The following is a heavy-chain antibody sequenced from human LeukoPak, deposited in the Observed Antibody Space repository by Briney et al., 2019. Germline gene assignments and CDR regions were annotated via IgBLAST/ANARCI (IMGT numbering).Heavy chain of an antibody. CDR1: GFTFSSYW. CDR3: ARDLRQWLPLDWFDP. D-gene: IGHD6-19*01. Sequence: PGGSLRLSCAASGFTFSSYWMSWVRQAPGKGLEWVANIKQDGSEKYYVDPVKGRFTISRDNAKNSLYLQMNSLRAEDTAVYYCARDLRQWLPLDWFDPWGQGTLVTVSS. J-gene: IGHJ5*02. CDR2: IKQDGSEK. V-gene: IGHV3-7*01.